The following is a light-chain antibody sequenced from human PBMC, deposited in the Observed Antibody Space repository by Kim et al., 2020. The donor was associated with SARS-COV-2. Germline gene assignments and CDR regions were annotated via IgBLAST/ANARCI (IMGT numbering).Light chain of an antibody. V-gene: IGKV1-12*01. CDR1: QTISNS. Sequence: ASVGGRVTITCRASQTISNSLAWYQQKPGKAPNLLIYVASTLQSGVPSRFSGSGSGTDFTLTISSLQPEDFATYYCQQGDTFPFTFGQGTRLEIK. CDR3: QQGDTFPFT. J-gene: IGKJ5*01. CDR2: VAS.